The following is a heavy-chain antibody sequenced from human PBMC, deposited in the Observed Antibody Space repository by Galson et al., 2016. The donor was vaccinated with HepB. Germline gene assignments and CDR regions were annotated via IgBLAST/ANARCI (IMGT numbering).Heavy chain of an antibody. D-gene: IGHD3-10*01. CDR3: ARRGGHGFFDY. Sequence: SLRLSCAASGFTFYNYAMDWVRQAPGGGLEWVAAIGGNGSPTYYADSVRGRFSISRDNSKNTLYLQMNSLRAEDTALYYCARRGGHGFFDYWGQGTQVTVSS. V-gene: IGHV3-23*01. CDR1: GFTFYNYA. J-gene: IGHJ4*02. CDR2: IGGNGSPT.